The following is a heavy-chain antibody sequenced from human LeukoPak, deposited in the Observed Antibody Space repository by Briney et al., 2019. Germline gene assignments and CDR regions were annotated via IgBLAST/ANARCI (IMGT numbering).Heavy chain of an antibody. CDR3: ARESMVRGMAYYMDV. Sequence: GESLKISCKGSGYSFVTCWIAWVRQMPGKGLEWMGIIYPGDSDTRYSPSFQGQVTISADKSITTAYLQWSSLKASDTAMYYCARESMVRGMAYYMDVWGKGTTVTISS. V-gene: IGHV5-51*01. CDR2: IYPGDSDT. CDR1: GYSFVTCW. D-gene: IGHD3-10*01. J-gene: IGHJ6*03.